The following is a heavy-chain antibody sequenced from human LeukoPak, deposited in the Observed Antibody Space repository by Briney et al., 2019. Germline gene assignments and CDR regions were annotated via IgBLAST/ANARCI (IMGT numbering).Heavy chain of an antibody. J-gene: IGHJ5*02. CDR2: IIPILGIA. V-gene: IGHV1-69*04. D-gene: IGHD2-2*02. CDR3: AREEEIVVVPAAIWFDP. CDR1: GGTFSSYT. Sequence: GSSVKVSCKASGGTFSSYTISWVRQAPGQGLEWMGRIIPILGIANYAQKFQGRVTITADKSTSTAYMELSSLRSEDTAVYYCAREEEIVVVPAAIWFDPWGRGTLVTVSS.